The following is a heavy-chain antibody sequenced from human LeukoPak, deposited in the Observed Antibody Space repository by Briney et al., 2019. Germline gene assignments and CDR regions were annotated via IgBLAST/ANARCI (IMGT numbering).Heavy chain of an antibody. D-gene: IGHD1-1*01. Sequence: PGGSLRLSCAASGFPVSSNYMSWVRQAPGKGLEWVSEIYSDGSTYYAASVKGRFSISRDNSKNTVYLQMNSLRAEDTAVYYCARGLRENGVFDIWGQGTMVTVSS. CDR1: GFPVSSNY. CDR3: ARGLRENGVFDI. CDR2: IYSDGST. J-gene: IGHJ3*02. V-gene: IGHV3-53*01.